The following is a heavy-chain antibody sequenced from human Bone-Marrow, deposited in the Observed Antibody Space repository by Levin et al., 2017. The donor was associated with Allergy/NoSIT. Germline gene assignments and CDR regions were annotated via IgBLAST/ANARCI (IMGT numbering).Heavy chain of an antibody. CDR2: ISGSGGST. Sequence: GESLKISCAASGFTFSSYAMSWVRQAPGKGLEWVSAISGSGGSTYYADFVKGRFTISRDNSKNTLYLQMNSLRAEDTAVYYCAKDTVVVVAASLGAFDIWGQGTMVTVSS. D-gene: IGHD2-15*01. V-gene: IGHV3-23*01. CDR3: AKDTVVVVAASLGAFDI. J-gene: IGHJ3*02. CDR1: GFTFSSYA.